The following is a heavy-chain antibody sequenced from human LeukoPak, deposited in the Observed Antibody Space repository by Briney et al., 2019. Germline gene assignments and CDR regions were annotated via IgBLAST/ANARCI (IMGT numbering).Heavy chain of an antibody. CDR2: IYYSGST. V-gene: IGHV4-39*07. CDR1: GGSISSSSYY. D-gene: IGHD3-10*01. J-gene: IGHJ6*03. Sequence: PSETLSLTCTVSGGSISSSSYYWGWIRQPPGKGLEWIGSIYYSGSTYYNPSLKSRVTMSVDTSKNQFSLKLSSVTAADTAVYYCARGYGSGSYNYYYYYMDVWGEGTTVTISS. CDR3: ARGYGSGSYNYYYYYMDV.